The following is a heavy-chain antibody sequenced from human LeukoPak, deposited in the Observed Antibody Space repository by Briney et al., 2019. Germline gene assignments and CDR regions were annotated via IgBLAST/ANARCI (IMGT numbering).Heavy chain of an antibody. CDR1: GFTFSSYS. D-gene: IGHD3-16*01. V-gene: IGHV3-21*01. Sequence: GGSLRLSCAASGFTFSSYSMNWVRQAPGKGLEWVSSISSSSSYIYYADSVKGRFTISRDNAKNSLYLQMNSLRAEDTAVYYCARDLEITHGMDVWGQGTTVTVSS. CDR3: ARDLEITHGMDV. J-gene: IGHJ6*02. CDR2: ISSSSSYI.